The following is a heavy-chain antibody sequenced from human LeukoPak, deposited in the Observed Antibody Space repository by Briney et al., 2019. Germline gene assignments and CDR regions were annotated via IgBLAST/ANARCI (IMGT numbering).Heavy chain of an antibody. CDR1: GFTFDDYG. V-gene: IGHV3-20*04. CDR2: VNWNGGST. Sequence: GGSLRLSCAASGFTFDDYGMSWVRQAPGKGLEWISGVNWNGGSTGYAYSVKGRFTISRDNAKNSLYLQMNSLRAEDTALYYCARDRQYYYDSSGYYGYWGQGTLVTVSS. J-gene: IGHJ4*02. CDR3: ARDRQYYYDSSGYYGY. D-gene: IGHD3-22*01.